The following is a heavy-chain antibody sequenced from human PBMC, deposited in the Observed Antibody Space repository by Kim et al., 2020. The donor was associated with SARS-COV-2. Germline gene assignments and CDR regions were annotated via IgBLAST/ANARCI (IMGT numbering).Heavy chain of an antibody. J-gene: IGHJ3*02. CDR2: IKSKTDGGTT. V-gene: IGHV3-15*01. CDR3: TTDGVDYYDSSGYYYVGVVRAFDI. Sequence: GGSLRLSCAASGFTFSNAWMSWVRQAPGKGLEWVGRIKSKTDGGTTDYAAPVKGRFTISRDDSKNTLYLQMNSLKTEDTAVYYCTTDGVDYYDSSGYYYVGVVRAFDIWGQGTMVTVSS. CDR1: GFTFSNAW. D-gene: IGHD3-22*01.